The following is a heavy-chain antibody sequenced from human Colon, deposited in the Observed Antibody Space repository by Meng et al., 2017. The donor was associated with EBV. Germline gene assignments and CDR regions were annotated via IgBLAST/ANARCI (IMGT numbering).Heavy chain of an antibody. CDR1: GGSFRDYY. CDR3: ARRGPSGNFSP. J-gene: IGHJ5*02. V-gene: IGHV4-34*01. CDR2: IDHRGNT. D-gene: IGHD3-10*01. Sequence: VQPPQWGAGLLKPSEPLSRSCAVYGGSFRDYYWTWIRPPPGKGLEWIGEIDHRGNTKYNPSLKSRVTISLDTSKKQFSLKVSSVTAADSAVYYCARRGPSGNFSPWSQGALVTVSS.